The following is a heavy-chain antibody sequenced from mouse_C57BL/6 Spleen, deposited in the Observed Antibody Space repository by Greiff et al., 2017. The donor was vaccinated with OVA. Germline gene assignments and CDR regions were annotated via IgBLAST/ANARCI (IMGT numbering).Heavy chain of an antibody. J-gene: IGHJ3*01. CDR1: GYSITSGYY. D-gene: IGHD4-1*01. Sequence: DVQLQESGPGLVKPSQSLSLTCSVTGYSITSGYYWNWIRQFPGNKLEWMGYISYDGSNNYNPSLKNRISITRSTSKIQFFLKLNAVPTEDTATYYCARAPAGTGFAYWGQGTLVTVSA. V-gene: IGHV3-6*01. CDR2: ISYDGSN. CDR3: ARAPAGTGFAY.